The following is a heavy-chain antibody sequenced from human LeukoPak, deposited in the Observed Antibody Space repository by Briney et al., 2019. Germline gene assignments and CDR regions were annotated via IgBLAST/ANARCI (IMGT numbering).Heavy chain of an antibody. Sequence: KGSEPVSLACTVSGASVSSYYWSWIRQPPGKGLGWIGYIYYNGSTNHNPEPNHHVTISVDTSENQFSQKLSSVTAADTAVYYCARAPPWRVAFDIWG. D-gene: IGHD5-24*01. V-gene: IGHV4-59*02. CDR1: GASVSSYY. J-gene: IGHJ3*02. CDR3: ARAPPWRVAFDI. CDR2: IYYNGST.